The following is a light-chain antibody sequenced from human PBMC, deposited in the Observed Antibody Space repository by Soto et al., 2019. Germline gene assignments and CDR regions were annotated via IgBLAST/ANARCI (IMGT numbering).Light chain of an antibody. Sequence: DIQMTQSPSSLSASVEDRVIITCRASQSISNHLNWYQQKPGKAPKLLIFAASSLQSGVPSRFSGSRSGPDFTLTISSMKTEDFATYYCKQSYSSPPTVGQGTKGDIK. CDR2: AAS. CDR1: QSISNH. CDR3: KQSYSSPPT. J-gene: IGKJ1*01. V-gene: IGKV1-39*01.